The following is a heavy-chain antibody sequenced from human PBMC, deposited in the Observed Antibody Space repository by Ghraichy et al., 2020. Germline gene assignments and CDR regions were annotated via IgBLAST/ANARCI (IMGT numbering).Heavy chain of an antibody. CDR3: ARFGRSSRYSYYYYGMDV. CDR2: INPNSGGT. J-gene: IGHJ6*02. Sequence: ASVNVSCKASGYTFTGYYMHWVRQAPGQGLEWMGWINPNSGGTNYAQKFQGRVTMTRDTSISTAYMELSRLRSDDTAVYYCARFGRSSRYSYYYYGMDVWGQGTTVTVSS. D-gene: IGHD6-6*01. CDR1: GYTFTGYY. V-gene: IGHV1-2*02.